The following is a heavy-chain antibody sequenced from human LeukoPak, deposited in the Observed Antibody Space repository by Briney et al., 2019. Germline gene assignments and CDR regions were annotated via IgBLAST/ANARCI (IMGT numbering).Heavy chain of an antibody. Sequence: SETLSLTCTVPGGSISSYYWSWIRQPPGKGLEWIGYIYYSGSTNYNPSLKSRVTMSVDTSKNQFSLKLSSVTAADTAVYYCARGRCSSTSCYLNWFDPWGQGTLVTVSS. CDR2: IYYSGST. CDR3: ARGRCSSTSCYLNWFDP. V-gene: IGHV4-59*12. J-gene: IGHJ5*02. D-gene: IGHD2-2*01. CDR1: GGSISSYY.